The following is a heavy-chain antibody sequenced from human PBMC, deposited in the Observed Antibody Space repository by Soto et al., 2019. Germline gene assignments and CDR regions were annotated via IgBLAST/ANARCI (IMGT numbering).Heavy chain of an antibody. J-gene: IGHJ3*02. Sequence: QVQLVESGGDVVQPGRSLRLSCAASGSTFSSYDIHWVRQAPGKGLEWVAHISPDGNNANYAYSATGRFTISIDNARNTQYQRVNSLRPEVTAWYHGVRGTRHGAFATWGQGTLVTVSS. CDR1: GSTFSSYD. CDR2: ISPDGNNA. V-gene: IGHV3-30-3*01. CDR3: VRGTRHGAFAT. D-gene: IGHD2-2*01.